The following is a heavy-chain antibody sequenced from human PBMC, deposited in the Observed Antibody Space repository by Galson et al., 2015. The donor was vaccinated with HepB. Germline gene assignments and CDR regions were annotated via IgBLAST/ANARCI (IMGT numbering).Heavy chain of an antibody. D-gene: IGHD2-15*01. Sequence: SVKVSCKASGGTITNYAINWVRQAPGQGLEWMGGIIPILGTEHYGQRFQGRVTITADESTNIAYLELSSLRSEDTAVYYCARDSPPWEAPEGYYFDLWGQGTLVTVSS. CDR3: ARDSPPWEAPEGYYFDL. CDR2: IIPILGTE. V-gene: IGHV1-69*13. CDR1: GGTITNYA. J-gene: IGHJ4*02.